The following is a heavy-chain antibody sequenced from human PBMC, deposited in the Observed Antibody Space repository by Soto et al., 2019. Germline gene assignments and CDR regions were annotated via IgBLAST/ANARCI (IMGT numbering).Heavy chain of an antibody. CDR3: EKNSDRPPPKPHFPH. Sequence: GGSLRLSCVGSEFSFSTYAMNWVRQAPGKGLEWVSTISGSGGTTYYSDSVKGRFTISRDNSKNTLYLQMSSLTVEDTAMYYCEKNSDRPPPKPHFPHWGQGALVTVSS. D-gene: IGHD3-3*02. CDR1: EFSFSTYA. J-gene: IGHJ4*02. V-gene: IGHV3-23*01. CDR2: ISGSGGTT.